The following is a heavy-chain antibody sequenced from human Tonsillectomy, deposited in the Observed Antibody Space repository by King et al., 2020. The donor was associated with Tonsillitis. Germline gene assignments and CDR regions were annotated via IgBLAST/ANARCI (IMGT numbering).Heavy chain of an antibody. J-gene: IGHJ4*02. V-gene: IGHV4-59*08. D-gene: IGHD6-19*01. CDR3: ARLRYSSGVVDY. CDR2: IYHSGNT. CDR1: GGSISSYY. Sequence: VQLQESGPGLVKPSETLSLTCTVSGGSISSYYWSWIRQPPGKGLEWIGYIYHSGNTKYNPSLKSRVVISEDTSKNQFSLKLISVPAADTAVYYCARLRYSSGVVDYWGQGTLVTVSS.